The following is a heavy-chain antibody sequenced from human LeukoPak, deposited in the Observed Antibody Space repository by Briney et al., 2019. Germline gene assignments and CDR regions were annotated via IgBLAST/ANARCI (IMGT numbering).Heavy chain of an antibody. CDR3: ARGRVTGRQLVRRWGYYGMDV. V-gene: IGHV4-34*01. CDR2: INHSGST. CDR1: GGSFSGYY. Sequence: PSETLSLTCAVYGGSFSGYYWSWIRQPPGKGLEWIGEINHSGSTNYNPSLKSRVTISVDTSKNQFSLKLSSVTAADTAVYYCARGRVTGRQLVRRWGYYGMDVWGQGTTVTVSS. D-gene: IGHD6-6*01. J-gene: IGHJ6*02.